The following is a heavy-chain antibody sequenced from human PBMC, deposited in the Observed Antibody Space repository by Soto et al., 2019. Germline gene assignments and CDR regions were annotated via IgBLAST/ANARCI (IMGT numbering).Heavy chain of an antibody. CDR2: ISWNSGSI. D-gene: IGHD5-18*01. CDR1: GFTFDDYA. Sequence: EVQLVESGGGLVQPGRSLRLSCAASGFTFDDYAMHWVRQAPGKGLEWVSGISWNSGSIGYADSVKGRFTISRDNAKNSLYLQMNSMRAEDTALYYCAKGSAYSYGTYFEDWGQGPMVTVAS. J-gene: IGHJ4*02. CDR3: AKGSAYSYGTYFED. V-gene: IGHV3-9*01.